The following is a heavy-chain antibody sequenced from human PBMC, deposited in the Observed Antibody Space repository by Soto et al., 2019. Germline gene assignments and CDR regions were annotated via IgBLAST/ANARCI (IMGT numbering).Heavy chain of an antibody. CDR2: ISGSGSSI. CDR3: ARTKGVFDY. J-gene: IGHJ4*02. Sequence: GGSLRLSCAASGFTFSDYYMSWIRQAPGKGLEWVSYISGSGSSISYADSVKGRFTISRDNAKNSLYLQMNSLTAEDTAVFYCARTKGVFDYWGQGALVTVSS. V-gene: IGHV3-11*01. CDR1: GFTFSDYY.